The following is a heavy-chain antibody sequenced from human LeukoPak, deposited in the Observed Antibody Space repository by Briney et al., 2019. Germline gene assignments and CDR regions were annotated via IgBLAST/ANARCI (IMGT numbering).Heavy chain of an antibody. CDR2: INSDGSSI. Sequence: GGSLRLSCAAPGFTFSIYWMHWVRQAPGKGLVWVSRINSDGSSITYADSVKGRFTISRDNAKNTLYLQMNSLRVEDTAVYYCAREGRVSGYDFDCWGQGTLVTVSS. J-gene: IGHJ4*02. CDR3: AREGRVSGYDFDC. V-gene: IGHV3-74*03. CDR1: GFTFSIYW. D-gene: IGHD5-12*01.